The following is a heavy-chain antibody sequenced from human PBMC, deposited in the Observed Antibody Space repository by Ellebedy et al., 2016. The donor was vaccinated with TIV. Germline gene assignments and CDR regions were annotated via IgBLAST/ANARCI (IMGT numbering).Heavy chain of an antibody. CDR2: INPNSGGT. J-gene: IGHJ4*02. V-gene: IGHV1-2*02. CDR1: GYTFTGYY. Sequence: AASVKVSCKASGYTFTGYYMHWVRQAPGQGLEWMGWINPNSGGTNYAQKFQGRVTMTRDTSTSTVYMELSSLRSEDTAVYYCARENYDILTGPWGYFDYWGQGTLVTVSS. CDR3: ARENYDILTGPWGYFDY. D-gene: IGHD3-9*01.